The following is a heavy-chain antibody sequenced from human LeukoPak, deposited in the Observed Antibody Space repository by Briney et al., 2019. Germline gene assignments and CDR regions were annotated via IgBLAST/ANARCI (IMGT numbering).Heavy chain of an antibody. CDR2: ISSSSSYI. J-gene: IGHJ4*02. D-gene: IGHD3-9*01. CDR1: GFTFSSYS. V-gene: IGHV3-21*01. CDR3: ARDPWTYYDILTGYYLEDGLLGYFDY. Sequence: GGSPRLSCAASGFTFSSYSMNWVRQAPGKGLEWVSSISSSSSYIYYADSVKGRFTISRDNAKNSLYLQMNSLRAEDTAVYYCARDPWTYYDILTGYYLEDGLLGYFDYWGQGTLVTVSS.